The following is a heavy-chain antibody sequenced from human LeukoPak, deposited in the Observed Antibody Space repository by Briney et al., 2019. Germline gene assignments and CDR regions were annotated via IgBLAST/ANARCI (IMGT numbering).Heavy chain of an antibody. D-gene: IGHD1-20*01. CDR2: ISSSGSTL. V-gene: IGHV3-11*01. Sequence: GGSLRLSCAAPGFTFSDYYMSWIRQAPGKGLEWVSYISSSGSTLYYADSVKGRITISRDNAKNSLYLQMNSLRAEDTAVYYCARRRYNWNAIDYWGQGTLVTVSS. CDR3: ARRRYNWNAIDY. CDR1: GFTFSDYY. J-gene: IGHJ4*02.